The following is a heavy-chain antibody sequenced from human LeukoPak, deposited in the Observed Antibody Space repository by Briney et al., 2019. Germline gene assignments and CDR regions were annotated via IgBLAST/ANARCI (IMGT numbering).Heavy chain of an antibody. CDR2: TNGGGDTT. CDR3: AKDFSSSWSLYYFDS. Sequence: QPGGSLRLSCAASGFTFSSYWMTWVRQAPGKGLEWVSATNGGGDTTYYVDSVKGRFTIFRDNSKNTVSLQMNSLRVDDTAIYYCAKDFSSSWSLYYFDSWGQGTLVTVSS. D-gene: IGHD6-13*01. CDR1: GFTFSSYW. V-gene: IGHV3-23*01. J-gene: IGHJ4*02.